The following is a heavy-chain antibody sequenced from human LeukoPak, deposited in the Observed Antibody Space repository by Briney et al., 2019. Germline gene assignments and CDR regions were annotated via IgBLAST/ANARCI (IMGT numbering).Heavy chain of an antibody. CDR1: GASINSYY. CDR3: AKYGVGSTYFDN. V-gene: IGHV4-59*01. Sequence: SETLSLTCTVSGASINSYYWSWIRQPPGKGLEWIGYVSYSGATDYHPSLKSRVTISADMSKNHFSLRLSSVTAADTAIYYCAKYGVGSTYFDNWGQGTLVTVSS. CDR2: VSYSGAT. J-gene: IGHJ4*02. D-gene: IGHD1-26*01.